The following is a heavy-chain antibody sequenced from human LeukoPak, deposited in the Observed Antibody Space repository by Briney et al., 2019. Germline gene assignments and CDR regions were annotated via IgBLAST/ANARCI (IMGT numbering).Heavy chain of an antibody. V-gene: IGHV3-30*02. CDR1: GFTFSSYG. CDR2: IRYDGSNK. J-gene: IGHJ4*02. Sequence: GGSLRLSCAASGFTFSSYGMHWVRQAPGKGLEWVAFIRYDGSNKYYADSVKGRFTISRDNSKNTLYLQMNSLRAEDTAVYYFAKVVREQLVHDYWGQKSMVVVFS. D-gene: IGHD6-13*01. CDR3: AKVVREQLVHDY.